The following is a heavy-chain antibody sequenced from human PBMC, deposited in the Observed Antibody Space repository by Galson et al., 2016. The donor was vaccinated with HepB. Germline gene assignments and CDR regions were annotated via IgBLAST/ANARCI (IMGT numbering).Heavy chain of an antibody. CDR3: ARGYWSNTSCREAAYYSFFMAV. CDR2: IGTAGDT. J-gene: IGHJ6*02. CDR1: GFTFSNYN. D-gene: IGHD2-2*01. Sequence: SLRLSCAASGFTFSNYNMHWVRQSPGKGLEWVSGIGTAGDTNYSGSVKGRFTISRENGKNSFYLQMNNLRAGDTAVYYCARGYWSNTSCREAAYYSFFMAVWGQGTTVTVSS. V-gene: IGHV3-13*01.